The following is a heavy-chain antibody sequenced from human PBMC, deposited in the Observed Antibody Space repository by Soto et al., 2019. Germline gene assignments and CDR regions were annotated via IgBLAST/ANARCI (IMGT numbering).Heavy chain of an antibody. CDR1: GYTFTSYG. CDR3: ARDSRGYYDFWSGYSGWFDH. V-gene: IGHV1-18*01. Sequence: ASVKVSCKASGYTFTSYGISWVRQAPGQGLEWMGWISAYNGNTNYAQKLQGRVTMTTDTSTSTAYMELRSLRSDDTAVYYCARDSRGYYDFWSGYSGWFDHWGQGTLVTVSS. J-gene: IGHJ5*02. D-gene: IGHD3-3*01. CDR2: ISAYNGNT.